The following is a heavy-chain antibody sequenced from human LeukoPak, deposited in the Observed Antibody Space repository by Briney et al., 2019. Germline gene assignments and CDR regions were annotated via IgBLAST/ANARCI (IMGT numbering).Heavy chain of an antibody. CDR3: ARASSSSSWSLYYFDY. D-gene: IGHD6-13*01. CDR1: GFTFSSYW. V-gene: IGHV3-7*01. CDR2: IKQDGSEK. J-gene: IGHJ4*02. Sequence: PGGSLRLSCAASGFTFSSYWMGWVRQAPGKGLEWVANIKQDGSEKYYVDSVKGRFTISRDNAKNSLYLQMNSLRAEDTAVYYCARASSSSSWSLYYFDYWGQGTLVTVSS.